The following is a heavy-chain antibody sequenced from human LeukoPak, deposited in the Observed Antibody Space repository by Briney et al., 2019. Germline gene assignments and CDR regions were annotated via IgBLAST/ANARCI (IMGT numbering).Heavy chain of an antibody. J-gene: IGHJ4*02. CDR1: GFTFSSYA. CDR3: ASSLYYYDLDY. CDR2: ISYDGSNK. D-gene: IGHD3-22*01. Sequence: GRSLRLSCAASGFTFSSYAMHWVRQAPGKGLEWVAVISYDGSNKYYADSVKGRFTISRDNSKNTLYLQMNSLRAEDTAVYYCASSLYYYDLDYWGQGTLVTVSS. V-gene: IGHV3-30-3*01.